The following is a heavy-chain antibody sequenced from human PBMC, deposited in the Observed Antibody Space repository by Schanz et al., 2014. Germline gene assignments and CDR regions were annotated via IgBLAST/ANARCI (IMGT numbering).Heavy chain of an antibody. CDR3: AKIWKAHHLTGRPGWSDGMDV. V-gene: IGHV3-23*01. CDR1: GITFSDYA. Sequence: EVQLLESGGALEQPGGSLRLSCAASGITFSDYAMSWVRQAPGKGLEWVSTIASGGSHTFYADSVTGRFTISGDNSKNTLVLQMNSLRVEDTAIYYGAKIWKAHHLTGRPGWSDGMDVWGQGTTV. J-gene: IGHJ6*02. D-gene: IGHD3-3*01. CDR2: IASGGSHT.